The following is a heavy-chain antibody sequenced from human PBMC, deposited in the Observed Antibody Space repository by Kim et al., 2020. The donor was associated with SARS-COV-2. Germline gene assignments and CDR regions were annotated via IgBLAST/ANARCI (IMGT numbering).Heavy chain of an antibody. CDR2: IWSDGSNR. D-gene: IGHD3-9*01. V-gene: IGHV3-33*01. J-gene: IGHJ5*02. Sequence: GGSLRLSCTASGFTFSNHGMHWVRQAPGKGLEWVAVIWSDGSNRNYGDSVKGRFTISRDNSKNTLFLQMNNLRAEDTAVYYCARNAYSVKHDLLTGLDQWGQGTLVTVSS. CDR3: ARNAYSVKHDLLTGLDQ. CDR1: GFTFSNHG.